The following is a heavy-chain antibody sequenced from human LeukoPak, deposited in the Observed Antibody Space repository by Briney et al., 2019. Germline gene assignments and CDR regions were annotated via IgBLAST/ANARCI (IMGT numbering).Heavy chain of an antibody. CDR3: ARVRSSYYGDYDYYYYMDV. CDR2: IYYSEST. D-gene: IGHD4-17*01. CDR1: GGSISSSSYY. J-gene: IGHJ6*03. V-gene: IGHV4-39*07. Sequence: SETLSLTCTVSGGSISSSSYYWGWIRQPPGKGLEWIGSIYYSESTYYNPSLKSRVTISVDTSKNQFSLKLSSVTAADTAVYYCARVRSSYYGDYDYYYYMDVWGKGTTVTVSS.